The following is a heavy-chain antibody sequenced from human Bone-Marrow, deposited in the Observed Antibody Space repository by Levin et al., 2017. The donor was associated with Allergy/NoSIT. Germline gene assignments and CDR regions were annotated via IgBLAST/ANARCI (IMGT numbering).Heavy chain of an antibody. Sequence: GGSLRLSCAASGFTFSSYGMHWVRQAPGKGLEWVAVIWYDGSNKYYADSVKGRFTISRDNSKNTLYLQMNSLRAEDTAVYYCARGCSSTSRNYYYYGMDVWGQGTTVTVSS. CDR3: ARGCSSTSRNYYYYGMDV. V-gene: IGHV3-33*01. J-gene: IGHJ6*02. D-gene: IGHD2-2*01. CDR1: GFTFSSYG. CDR2: IWYDGSNK.